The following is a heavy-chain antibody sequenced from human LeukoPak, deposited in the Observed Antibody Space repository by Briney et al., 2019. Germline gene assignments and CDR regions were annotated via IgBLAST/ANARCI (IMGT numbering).Heavy chain of an antibody. J-gene: IGHJ4*02. CDR2: IYYSGNT. Sequence: SEALSLPCTVSGGSISSSSYYWGWIRQPPGKGLEWIGRIYYSGNTYYNPSLKSRVTISVDTSKNQFSLKLSSVTAADTAVYYCARQLTTVVIPFDYWGQGTLVTVSS. V-gene: IGHV4-39*01. D-gene: IGHD4-23*01. CDR1: GGSISSSSYY. CDR3: ARQLTTVVIPFDY.